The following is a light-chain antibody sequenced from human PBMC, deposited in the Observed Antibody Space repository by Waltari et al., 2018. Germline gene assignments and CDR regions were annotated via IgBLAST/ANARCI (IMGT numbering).Light chain of an antibody. CDR3: CSYAGSSISV. Sequence: QSALTQTATVSGSPGQSITISCTGTSSDVGIYNLVSWYQQHPGKAPKLIIYYVNKRPSGVSNRFSGSKSGNTASLTISGLQAADEADYYCCSYAGSSISVFGGGTRLTVL. CDR2: YVN. J-gene: IGLJ3*02. CDR1: SSDVGIYNL. V-gene: IGLV2-23*02.